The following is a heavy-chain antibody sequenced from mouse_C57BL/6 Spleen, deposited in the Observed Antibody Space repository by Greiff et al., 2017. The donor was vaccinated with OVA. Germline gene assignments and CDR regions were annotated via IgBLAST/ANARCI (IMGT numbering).Heavy chain of an antibody. V-gene: IGHV1-64*01. CDR1: GYTFTSYW. D-gene: IGHD2-4*01. CDR2: IHPNSGST. Sequence: QVQLQQPGAELVKPGASVKLSCKASGYTFTSYWMHWVKQRPGQGLEWIGMIHPNSGSTKYNEKFKSKATLTVDKSSSTAYMQLSSLTSEDSAVYYCARHDYDGGYFDYWGQGTTLTVSS. J-gene: IGHJ2*01. CDR3: ARHDYDGGYFDY.